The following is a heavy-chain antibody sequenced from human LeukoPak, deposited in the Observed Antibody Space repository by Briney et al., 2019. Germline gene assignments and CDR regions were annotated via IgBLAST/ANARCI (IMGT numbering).Heavy chain of an antibody. J-gene: IGHJ5*02. CDR3: RRENPLYYGEAWTKCFDL. D-gene: IGHD3-10*01. V-gene: IGHV3-30-3*01. Sequence: GGSLRLSCAASGFTFSSYSMHWVRQAPGKGLEWVASISYDGSDKNYADAVKGRFTISRDTSKNTLYLQMISLRAEDTAMYYCRRENPLYYGEAWTKCFDLWARGPVVSV. CDR1: GFTFSSYS. CDR2: ISYDGSDK.